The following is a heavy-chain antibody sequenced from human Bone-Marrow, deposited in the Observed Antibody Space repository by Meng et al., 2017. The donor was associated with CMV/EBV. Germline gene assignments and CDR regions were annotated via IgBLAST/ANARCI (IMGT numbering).Heavy chain of an antibody. CDR2: ISNGGSTI. Sequence: GESLKISCAASGFTFSDYYMSWIRQAPGKGLECVSYISNGGSTIHYADSVKGRFTISRDNAKNSLYLQMNNLRAEDTAMYYCARKGSSSPTFDCWGQGTLVTFSS. CDR1: GFTFSDYY. CDR3: ARKGSSSPTFDC. J-gene: IGHJ4*02. V-gene: IGHV3-11*04. D-gene: IGHD6-6*01.